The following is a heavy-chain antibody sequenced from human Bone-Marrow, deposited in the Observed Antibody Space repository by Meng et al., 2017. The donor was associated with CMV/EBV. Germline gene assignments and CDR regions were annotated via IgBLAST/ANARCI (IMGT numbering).Heavy chain of an antibody. Sequence: GESLKISCAASGFTFSSYAMHWVRQAPGKGLEWVAVISYDGSNKYYADSVKGRFTISRDNSKNTLYLQMNSLRAEDTAVYYCAREGVGALGYWGQGTLVNVAS. CDR1: GFTFSSYA. J-gene: IGHJ4*02. CDR2: ISYDGSNK. CDR3: AREGVGALGY. D-gene: IGHD1-26*01. V-gene: IGHV3-30*04.